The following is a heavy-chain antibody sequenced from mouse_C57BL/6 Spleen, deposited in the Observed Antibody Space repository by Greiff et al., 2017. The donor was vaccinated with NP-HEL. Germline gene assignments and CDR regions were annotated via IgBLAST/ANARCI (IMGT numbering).Heavy chain of an antibody. D-gene: IGHD1-3*01. J-gene: IGHJ2*01. CDR1: GYAFSSYW. Sequence: QVQLQQSGAELVKPGASVKISCKASGYAFSSYWMNWVKQRPGKGLEWIGQIYPGDGDTNYNGKFKGKATLTADKSSSTAYMQLSSLTSEDSAVYFCARGGESSYYFDYLGQGTTLTVSS. CDR3: ARGGESSYYFDY. CDR2: IYPGDGDT. V-gene: IGHV1-80*01.